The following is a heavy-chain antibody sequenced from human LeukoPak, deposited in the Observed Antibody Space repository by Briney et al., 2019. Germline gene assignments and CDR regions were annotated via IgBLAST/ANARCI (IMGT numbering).Heavy chain of an antibody. D-gene: IGHD3-16*01. V-gene: IGHV3-7*01. CDR3: ARDGGSSAFDY. Sequence: GGSLRLSCAASGFAFSRSWMTWIRQAPGKGLEFVANIKEDGGRENFASSVKGRFPISRDNAKDSLYLQMNNLRVEDTAVYYCARDGGSSAFDYWGQGALVTVSS. CDR2: IKEDGGRE. J-gene: IGHJ4*02. CDR1: GFAFSRSW.